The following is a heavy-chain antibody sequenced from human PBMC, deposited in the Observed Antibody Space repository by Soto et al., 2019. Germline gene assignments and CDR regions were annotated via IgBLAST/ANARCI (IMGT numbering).Heavy chain of an antibody. J-gene: IGHJ4*02. Sequence: QVQLVQSGAEVKKPGASVKVSCKASGYTFTSYAMHWVRQAPGQRLEWMGWINAGNGNTKYSQKFQGRVTITRDTSASTAYMELSSLRSEDTAVYYCARYVDIVATIKGGKRYFDYWGQGILVTVSS. V-gene: IGHV1-3*01. D-gene: IGHD5-12*01. CDR3: ARYVDIVATIKGGKRYFDY. CDR2: INAGNGNT. CDR1: GYTFTSYA.